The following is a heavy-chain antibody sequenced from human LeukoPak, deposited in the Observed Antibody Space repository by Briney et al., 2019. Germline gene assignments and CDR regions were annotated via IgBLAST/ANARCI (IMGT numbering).Heavy chain of an antibody. CDR3: ARDWGFVVGGAFDC. CDR1: GFTFSDHY. J-gene: IGHJ4*02. D-gene: IGHD3-16*01. Sequence: PGGSLRLSCAASGFTFSDHYMDWVRQAPGKGLEWVGRTRNKAMSYTTKYAASVTGRFTISRDDSKSSLFLQMNSLQAEDTAVYYCARDWGFVVGGAFDCWGQGTLVTVSS. V-gene: IGHV3-72*01. CDR2: TRNKAMSYTT.